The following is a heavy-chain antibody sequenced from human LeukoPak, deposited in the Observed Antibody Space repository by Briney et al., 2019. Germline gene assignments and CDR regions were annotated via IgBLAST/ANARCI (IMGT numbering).Heavy chain of an antibody. V-gene: IGHV3-33*01. CDR3: ARSPYRYGRFDY. J-gene: IGHJ4*02. Sequence: GSLRLSCAAAGFTFSSYGMHWVRQPPGKGREWVAGIWYDGSNKYYADSVKGRFPISRHNSTTTLYPQMHSLRAEVTAVYYCARSPYRYGRFDYWGQGTLVTVSS. CDR2: IWYDGSNK. CDR1: GFTFSSYG. D-gene: IGHD5-18*01.